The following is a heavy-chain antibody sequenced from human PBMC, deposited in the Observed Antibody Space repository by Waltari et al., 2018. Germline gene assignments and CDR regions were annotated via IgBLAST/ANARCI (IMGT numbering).Heavy chain of an antibody. D-gene: IGHD6-19*01. Sequence: EVQLVESGGGLVKPGGSLRLSCAASGFKFRDYAMTLVRQAPGKGLEWVSSIGSSSSFMDYADSVRGRFTVSRDNAKNTLYLQMDTLRAEDTAVYYCAREGAEQWVVEDYGMDVWGQGTTVTVS. J-gene: IGHJ6*02. CDR1: GFKFRDYA. V-gene: IGHV3-21*02. CDR3: AREGAEQWVVEDYGMDV. CDR2: IGSSSSFM.